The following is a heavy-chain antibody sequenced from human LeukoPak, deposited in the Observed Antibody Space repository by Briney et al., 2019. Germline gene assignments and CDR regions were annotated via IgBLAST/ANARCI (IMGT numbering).Heavy chain of an antibody. V-gene: IGHV3-48*03. D-gene: IGHD5-18*01. Sequence: SGXXXXXYXXNWVRQAPGXGLXXXSYISSSGSTIXYADSVKGRFTISRXXXKNSLYLQMNSLRAEDTAVYYXXXXXXSYGPVYWGQGTLVTVSS. CDR3: XXXXXSYGPVY. J-gene: IGHJ4*02. CDR1: GXXXXXYX. CDR2: ISSSGSTI.